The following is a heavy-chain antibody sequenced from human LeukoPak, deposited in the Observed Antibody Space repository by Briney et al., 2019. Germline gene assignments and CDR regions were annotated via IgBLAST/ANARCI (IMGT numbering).Heavy chain of an antibody. CDR1: GDSVSSPTYF. J-gene: IGHJ6*02. Sequence: PSETLSLTCTVSGDSVSSPTYFWGWIRHPPGKGLEWIGSIFYYGTSYYNPSLKSRVTISVDTSKNQFSLKLSSVTAADTAVYYCARDRKYEDYGMDVWGQGTTVTVSS. CDR2: IFYYGTS. D-gene: IGHD2-15*01. V-gene: IGHV4-39*07. CDR3: ARDRKYEDYGMDV.